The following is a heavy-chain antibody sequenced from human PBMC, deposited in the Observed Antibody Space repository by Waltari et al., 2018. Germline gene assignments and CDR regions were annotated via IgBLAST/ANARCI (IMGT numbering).Heavy chain of an antibody. CDR1: GGSISSGSYY. Sequence: QVQLQESGPGLVKPSQTLSLTCTVSGGSISSGSYYWSWIRQPAGKGLEWIGRIYTSGSTNYNPPLKIRVTISVDTSKNQFSLKLSSVTAADTAVYYCAKGFMNGVVPGAFDIWGQGTMVTVSS. CDR3: AKGFMNGVVPGAFDI. D-gene: IGHD3-3*01. CDR2: IYTSGST. J-gene: IGHJ3*02. V-gene: IGHV4-61*02.